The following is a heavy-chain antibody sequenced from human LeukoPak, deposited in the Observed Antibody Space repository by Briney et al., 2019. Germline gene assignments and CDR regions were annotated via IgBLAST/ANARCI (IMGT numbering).Heavy chain of an antibody. CDR1: GYTFTGYY. CDR2: INPNSGGT. CDR3: ARGGYCSGGSCYDYAFDI. V-gene: IGHV1-2*02. J-gene: IGHJ3*02. D-gene: IGHD2-15*01. Sequence: ASVKVSCKASGYTFTGYYMHWVRQAPGQGLEWMGWINPNSGGTNYAQKFQGRVAMTRDTSISTAYMELSRLRSDDTAVYYCARGGYCSGGSCYDYAFDIWGQGTMVTVSS.